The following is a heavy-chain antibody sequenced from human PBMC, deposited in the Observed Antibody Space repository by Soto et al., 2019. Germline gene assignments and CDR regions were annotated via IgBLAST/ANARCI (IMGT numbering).Heavy chain of an antibody. CDR3: AKDLFSIAARLRPLIDY. V-gene: IGHV3-23*01. Sequence: EVQLLESGGGLVQPGGSLRLSCAASGFTFSSYAMSWVRQAPGKGLEWVSAISGSGGSTYYADSVKGRFTISRDNSKNTLYLQMNSLRAEDTAVYYCAKDLFSIAARLRPLIDYWGQGTLVTVSS. J-gene: IGHJ4*02. CDR1: GFTFSSYA. D-gene: IGHD6-6*01. CDR2: ISGSGGST.